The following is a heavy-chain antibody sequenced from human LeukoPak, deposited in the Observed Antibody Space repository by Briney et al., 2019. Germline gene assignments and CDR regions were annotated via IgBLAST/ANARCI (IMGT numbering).Heavy chain of an antibody. D-gene: IGHD3-10*01. J-gene: IGHJ6*02. Sequence: SETLSLTCTVSGGSISSGDYYWSWIRQPPGKGLEWIGYIYYSGSTYYNPSLKSRVTISVDTSKNQFSLKLSSVTAADTAVYYCARPLFLRGAPYYYGMDVWGQGTTVTVSS. CDR2: IYYSGST. CDR3: ARPLFLRGAPYYYGMDV. V-gene: IGHV4-30-4*01. CDR1: GGSISSGDYY.